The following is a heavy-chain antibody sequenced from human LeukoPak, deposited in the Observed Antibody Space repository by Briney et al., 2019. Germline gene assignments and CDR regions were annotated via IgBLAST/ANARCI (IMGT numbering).Heavy chain of an antibody. CDR1: GFTFSSYA. J-gene: IGHJ3*02. CDR3: ARPGGTTMFGHAFDI. Sequence: GGSLRLSCAASGFTFSSYAMHWVRQAPGKGLEYVSAISSNGGSTYYANSVKGRFTISRDSSKNTLYLQMGSLRAEDMAVYYCARPGGTTMFGHAFDIWGQGTMVTVSS. V-gene: IGHV3-64*01. D-gene: IGHD1-14*01. CDR2: ISSNGGST.